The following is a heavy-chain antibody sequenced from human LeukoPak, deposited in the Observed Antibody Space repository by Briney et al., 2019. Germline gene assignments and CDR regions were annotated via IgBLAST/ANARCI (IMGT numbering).Heavy chain of an antibody. CDR2: IYYSGST. Sequence: PSETLSLTCTVSGGSISSSSCYWGWIRQPPGKGLERIGSIYYSGSTYYNPSLKSRVTISVDTSKNQFSLKLSSVTAADTAVYYSARHFTILVFDYWGQGTLVTVSS. CDR3: ARHFTILVFDY. J-gene: IGHJ4*02. D-gene: IGHD3-9*01. V-gene: IGHV4-39*01. CDR1: GGSISSSSCY.